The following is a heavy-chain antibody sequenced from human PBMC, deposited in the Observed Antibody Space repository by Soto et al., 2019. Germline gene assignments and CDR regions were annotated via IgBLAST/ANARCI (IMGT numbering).Heavy chain of an antibody. J-gene: IGHJ4*02. CDR2: IYYSGST. CDR3: ARLRYFDWLPVYFDY. CDR1: GGSISSYY. Sequence: SETLSLTCTVSGGSISSYYWSWIRQPPGKGLEWIGYIYYSGSTNYNPSLKSRVTISVDTSKNQFSLKLSSVTAADTAVYYCARLRYFDWLPVYFDYWGQGTLVTVSS. V-gene: IGHV4-59*01. D-gene: IGHD3-9*01.